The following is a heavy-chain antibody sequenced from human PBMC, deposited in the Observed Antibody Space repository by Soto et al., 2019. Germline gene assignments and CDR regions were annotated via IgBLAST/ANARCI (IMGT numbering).Heavy chain of an antibody. CDR3: ASERWDY. J-gene: IGHJ4*02. CDR2: INHNGLT. Sequence: SSETLSLTCGVYGASFTSNYWSWVRQPPAKGLEWIGEINHNGLTNYNPSLKSRVTISVDTSKNQFSLKLTSVTAADTAVYYCASERWDYWGQGNLVTVSS. V-gene: IGHV4-34*01. CDR1: GASFTSNY. D-gene: IGHD2-15*01.